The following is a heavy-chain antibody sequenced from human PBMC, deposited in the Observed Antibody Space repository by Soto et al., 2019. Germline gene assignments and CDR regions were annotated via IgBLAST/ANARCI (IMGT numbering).Heavy chain of an antibody. CDR3: ASVVGNWLDDYFEN. J-gene: IGHJ4*02. V-gene: IGHV1-8*01. CDR1: GYTFTNHD. Sequence: QVQLVQSGAEVKKPGASVKVSCKDSGYTFTNHDINWVRQATGQGPEWMGWMNPNSGDTGNSQNILSRVTMTRDTSIRTAYMELSSLISEDTAVYYCASVVGNWLDDYFENWGQGPPVTVSS. CDR2: MNPNSGDT. D-gene: IGHD1-1*01.